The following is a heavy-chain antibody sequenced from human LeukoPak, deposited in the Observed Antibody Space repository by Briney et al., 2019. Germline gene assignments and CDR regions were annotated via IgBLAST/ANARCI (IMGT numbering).Heavy chain of an antibody. CDR1: GYSFTSYW. D-gene: IGHD4-4*01. Sequence: GESLKISCKGSGYSFTSYWIGWVRQMPGKGLEWTGIIYPGDSDTRYSPSFQGQVTISADKSISTAYLQWSSLKASDTAMYYCARVDYSNYYYYYGMDVWGQGTTVTVSS. CDR3: ARVDYSNYYYYYGMDV. J-gene: IGHJ6*02. V-gene: IGHV5-51*01. CDR2: IYPGDSDT.